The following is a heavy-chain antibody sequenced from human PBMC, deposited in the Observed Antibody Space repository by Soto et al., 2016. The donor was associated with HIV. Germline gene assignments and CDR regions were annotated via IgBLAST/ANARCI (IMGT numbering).Heavy chain of an antibody. CDR1: GFIFGDSV. Sequence: EVQLVESGGGMVQPGGSLKISCAASGFIFGDSVMHWVRQASGKGLEWVGRIGSKTNSYATEYAVSVKDRFTVSRDDSKNTAYLQMNSLKTEDTAVYYCTRHWELIGWYFDLWGRGTLVTVSS. CDR2: IGSKTNSYAT. V-gene: IGHV3-73*01. D-gene: IGHD1-26*01. CDR3: TRHWELIGWYFDL. J-gene: IGHJ2*01.